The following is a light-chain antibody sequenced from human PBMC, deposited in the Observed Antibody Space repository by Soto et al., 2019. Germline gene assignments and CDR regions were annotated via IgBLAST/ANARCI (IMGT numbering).Light chain of an antibody. CDR3: QQYGTSLWT. Sequence: VLTQSPGTLSLSPGERATLSCGASQSVSSTSLAWYQQKPGQAPRLLIYGVSRRATGIPDRFSGSGSGTDFTLSISRLEPEDFAVYYCQQYGTSLWTFGHGTKVDIK. CDR2: GVS. V-gene: IGKV3-20*01. J-gene: IGKJ1*01. CDR1: QSVSSTS.